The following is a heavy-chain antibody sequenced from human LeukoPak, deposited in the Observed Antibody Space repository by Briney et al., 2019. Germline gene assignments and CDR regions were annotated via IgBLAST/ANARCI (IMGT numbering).Heavy chain of an antibody. Sequence: GGSLRLSCAASGFTFSDYHMSWIRQAPGKGLEWVSYISSSSDYTNHADSVKGRFTISRDNAKKSLYLQMNSLRAEDTALYYCARRDYYGSGSPDFWGQGTLVTVSS. V-gene: IGHV3-11*03. J-gene: IGHJ4*02. CDR2: ISSSSDYT. CDR1: GFTFSDYH. D-gene: IGHD3-10*01. CDR3: ARRDYYGSGSPDF.